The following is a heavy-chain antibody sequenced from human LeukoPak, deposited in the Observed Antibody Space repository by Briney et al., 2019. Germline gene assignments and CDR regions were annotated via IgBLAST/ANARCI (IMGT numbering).Heavy chain of an antibody. CDR2: IYYTGNT. CDR1: GGPTSRYS. CDR3: ARVGGWEPKLHGVTFDC. D-gene: IGHD1-26*01. Sequence: PETLSLTCTLSGGPTSRYSWGGIRPPPGRGLEGIGYIYYTGNTNYNPSLKSRLTMSADTSKNRFSLKLSSVTAADRAVYFCARVGGWEPKLHGVTFDCLGQGSLLSVSS. J-gene: IGHJ4*02. V-gene: IGHV4-59*01.